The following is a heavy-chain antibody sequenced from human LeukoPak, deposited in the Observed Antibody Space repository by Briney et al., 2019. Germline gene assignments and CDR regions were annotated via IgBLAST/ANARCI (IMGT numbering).Heavy chain of an antibody. CDR1: GGSLSSYY. D-gene: IGHD6-19*01. CDR2: IHDSGST. Sequence: PSETLSLTCSVSGGSLSSYYWSWIRQSPGKQLEWIGDIHDSGSTNYNPSLNSRVTIFMDTSKNQFSLRLSPVTAADTAVYYCARDRAAGGLGYNWFDPWGQGVLVTVSS. J-gene: IGHJ5*02. V-gene: IGHV4-59*01. CDR3: ARDRAAGGLGYNWFDP.